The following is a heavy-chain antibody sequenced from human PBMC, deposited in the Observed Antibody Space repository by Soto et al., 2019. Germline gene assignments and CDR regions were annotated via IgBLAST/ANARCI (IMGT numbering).Heavy chain of an antibody. V-gene: IGHV3-30-3*01. D-gene: IGHD3-16*01. CDR2: ISYDGSNN. CDR3: TAPGHTPVLYYFDY. CDR1: GFTFSSYT. Sequence: GGSLRLSCAASGFTFSSYTMHWVRQAPGKGLDWVALISYDGSNNYYADSVKGRFTISRDNSKNTLYLQMNGLRPDDTAVYYCTAPGHTPVLYYFDYWGQGALVTVSS. J-gene: IGHJ4*02.